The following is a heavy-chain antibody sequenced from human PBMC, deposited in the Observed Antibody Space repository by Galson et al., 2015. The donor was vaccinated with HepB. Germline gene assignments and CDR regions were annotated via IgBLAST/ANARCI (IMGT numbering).Heavy chain of an antibody. CDR2: IIPIFGTA. V-gene: IGHV1-69*13. Sequence: SVKVSCKASGGTFSSYAISWVRQAPGQGLEWMGGIIPIFGTANYAQKFQGRVTITADESTSTAYMELSSLRSEDTAVYYCARSSVYVYSSGWYFDYWGQGTLVTVSS. CDR3: ARSSVYVYSSGWYFDY. J-gene: IGHJ4*02. CDR1: GGTFSSYA. D-gene: IGHD6-19*01.